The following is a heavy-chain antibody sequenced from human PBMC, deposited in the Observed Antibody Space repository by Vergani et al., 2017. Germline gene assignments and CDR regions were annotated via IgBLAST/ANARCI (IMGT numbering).Heavy chain of an antibody. CDR3: ARNLLLWFGELYDAFDI. Sequence: QVQLQESGPGLVKPSQTLSPTCTVSGGSISSGDYYWSWIRQPPGKGLEWIGYIYYSGSTYYNPSLKSRVTISVDTSKNQFSLKLSSVTAADTAVYYCARNLLLWFGELYDAFDIWGQGTMVTVSS. J-gene: IGHJ3*02. V-gene: IGHV4-30-4*08. CDR2: IYYSGST. CDR1: GGSISSGDYY. D-gene: IGHD3-10*01.